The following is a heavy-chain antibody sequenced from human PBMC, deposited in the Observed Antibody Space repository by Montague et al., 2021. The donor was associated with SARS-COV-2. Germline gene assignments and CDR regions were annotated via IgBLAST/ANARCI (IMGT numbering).Heavy chain of an antibody. J-gene: IGHJ6*02. CDR3: ARDFAGYYGSGSYGGMDV. D-gene: IGHD3-10*01. CDR1: GGSISSSSYY. Sequence: SETLSLTCTVSGGSISSSSYYWGWIRQPPGKGLEWIGSIYYSGSTYYNPSLKSRVTISVDTSKNQFSLKLSSVTVADTAVYYCARDFAGYYGSGSYGGMDVWGQGTTVTVSS. V-gene: IGHV4-39*07. CDR2: IYYSGST.